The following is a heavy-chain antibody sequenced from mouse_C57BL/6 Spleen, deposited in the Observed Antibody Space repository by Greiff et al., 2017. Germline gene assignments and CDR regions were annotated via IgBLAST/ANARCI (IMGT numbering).Heavy chain of an antibody. CDR1: GYTFTSYW. CDR3: ASERNGNSFAY. J-gene: IGHJ3*01. Sequence: VQLQQPGAELVKPGASVKLSCKASGYTFTSYWMHWVKQRPGQGLEWIGKIHPNSGSTYYNEKLKSKATLTGDKSSSTAYMQISSLTSEDAAVYCCASERNGNSFAYWGQGTLVTVSA. D-gene: IGHD2-1*01. V-gene: IGHV1-64*01. CDR2: IHPNSGST.